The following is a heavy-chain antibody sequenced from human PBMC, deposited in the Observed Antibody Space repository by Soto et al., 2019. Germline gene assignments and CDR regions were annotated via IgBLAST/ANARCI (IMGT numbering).Heavy chain of an antibody. J-gene: IGHJ5*02. CDR2: IYYSGVT. V-gene: IGHV4-31*02. CDR3: ARALRGRGSGRFDP. D-gene: IGHD3-10*01. Sequence: WTWIRQHPGKGLEWIGYIYYSGVTYYNPSLKSRVTISVDTSKNKFSLKLSSVTAADTAMYYCARALRGRGSGRFDPWGQGTMVTVSS.